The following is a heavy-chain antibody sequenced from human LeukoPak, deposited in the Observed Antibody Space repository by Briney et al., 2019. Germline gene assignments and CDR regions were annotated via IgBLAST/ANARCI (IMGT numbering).Heavy chain of an antibody. J-gene: IGHJ6*03. CDR3: ARGLGCSSTSCYYYYYYMDV. CDR1: GFTFSSYW. CDR2: IYSDGSST. V-gene: IGHV3-74*01. Sequence: GGSLRLSCAASGFTFSSYWMHWVRQAPGKGLVWVSRIYSDGSSTSYADSVKGRFTISRDNAKNTLYLQMNSLRAEDTAVYYCARGLGCSSTSCYYYYYYMDVWGKGTTVTVSS. D-gene: IGHD2-2*01.